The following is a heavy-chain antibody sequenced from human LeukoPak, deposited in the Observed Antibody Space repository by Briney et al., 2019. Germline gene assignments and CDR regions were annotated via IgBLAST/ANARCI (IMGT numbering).Heavy chain of an antibody. CDR3: ARDQTGESFDY. D-gene: IGHD7-27*01. CDR2: IIPIFGTA. Sequence: ASAKVSCKASGGTFSSYAISWVRQAPGQGLEWMGGIIPIFGTANYAQKFQGRVTMTRDTSISTAYMELSRLRSDDTAVYYCARDQTGESFDYWGQGTLVTVSS. CDR1: GGTFSSYA. J-gene: IGHJ4*02. V-gene: IGHV1-69*05.